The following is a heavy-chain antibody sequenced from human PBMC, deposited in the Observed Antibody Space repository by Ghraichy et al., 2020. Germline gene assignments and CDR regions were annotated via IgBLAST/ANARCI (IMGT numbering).Heavy chain of an antibody. Sequence: GGSLRLSCSASGFTFRSYAMHWVRQGPGKGLEYVSAISSNGDSTYHADSVKGRFTISRDNSKNMLYLQMTSLRSEDTAVYYCVTDLHCSGGSCPGRNYWGQGTLVTVSS. J-gene: IGHJ4*02. CDR3: VTDLHCSGGSCPGRNY. D-gene: IGHD2-15*01. CDR1: GFTFRSYA. CDR2: ISSNGDST. V-gene: IGHV3-64D*06.